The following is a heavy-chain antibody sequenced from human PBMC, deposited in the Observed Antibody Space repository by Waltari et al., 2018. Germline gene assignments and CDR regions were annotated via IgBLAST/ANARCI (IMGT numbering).Heavy chain of an antibody. CDR2: IYHSGST. J-gene: IGHJ4*02. V-gene: IGHV4-38-2*01. D-gene: IGHD2-2*01. CDR3: ARDPDCSSTSCYPDY. Sequence: QVQLQESGPGLVKPSETLSLTCAVSGYSISSGYYWGWLRQPPGKGLEWIGSIYHSGSTYYNPSLKSRVTISVDTSKNQFSLKLSSVTAADTAVYYCARDPDCSSTSCYPDYWGQGTLVTVSS. CDR1: GYSISSGYY.